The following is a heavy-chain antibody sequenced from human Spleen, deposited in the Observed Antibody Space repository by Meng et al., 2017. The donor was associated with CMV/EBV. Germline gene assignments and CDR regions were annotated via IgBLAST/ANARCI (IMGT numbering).Heavy chain of an antibody. CDR2: ISYDGSNK. V-gene: IGHV3-30*04. Sequence: GESLKISCAASGFTFSSYAMHWVRQAPGKGLEWVAVISYDGSNKYYADSVKGRFTISRDNSKNTLYLQMNSLRAEDTAVYYCAKDRVATINYFDYWGQGTLVTVSS. CDR1: GFTFSSYA. D-gene: IGHD5-12*01. CDR3: AKDRVATINYFDY. J-gene: IGHJ4*02.